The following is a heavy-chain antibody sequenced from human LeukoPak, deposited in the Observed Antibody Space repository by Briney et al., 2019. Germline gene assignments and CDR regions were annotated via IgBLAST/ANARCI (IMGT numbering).Heavy chain of an antibody. V-gene: IGHV4-39*01. D-gene: IGHD5-18*01. Sequence: SETLSLTCTVSGGSISSSSYYWGWIRQPPGKGLEWIGSIYYSGSTYYNPSLKSRVTISVDTSKNQFSLKLSSVTAADTAVYYCARSRGYSYDLDYWGQGTLVTVSS. CDR3: ARSRGYSYDLDY. CDR2: IYYSGST. CDR1: GGSISSSSYY. J-gene: IGHJ4*02.